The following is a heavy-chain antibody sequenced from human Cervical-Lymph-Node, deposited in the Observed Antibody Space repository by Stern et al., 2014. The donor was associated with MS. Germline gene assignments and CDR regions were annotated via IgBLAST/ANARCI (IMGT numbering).Heavy chain of an antibody. CDR2: IWYDGSNP. Sequence: VQLVESGGGVVQPGRSLRLSCAASGFSFSRYAMHLVRLGPGKGLERVALIWYDGSNPYYADSVTGRFTISRDNFKNPLYLQMNSLRAEDTAVYYCASAYSSSHYYFDYWGQGTLVTVSS. V-gene: IGHV3-33*01. J-gene: IGHJ4*02. CDR3: ASAYSSSHYYFDY. D-gene: IGHD6-13*01. CDR1: GFSFSRYA.